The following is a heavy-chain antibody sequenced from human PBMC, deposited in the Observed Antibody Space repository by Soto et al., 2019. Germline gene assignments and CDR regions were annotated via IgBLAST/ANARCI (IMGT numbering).Heavy chain of an antibody. J-gene: IGHJ5*02. CDR3: ATQEVGGSYVYTFDP. D-gene: IGHD1-26*01. CDR1: GGSITSSSYY. V-gene: IGHV4-39*01. Sequence: QLHLRESGPGLVKPSETLSLTCTVSGGSITSSSYYWGWIRQPPGKGLEWIGSIYYSGSTYYNPSLKSRLTXPXXXSXXPFSLKLSSVTAADTAVYYCATQEVGGSYVYTFDPWGQGTLVTVSS. CDR2: IYYSGST.